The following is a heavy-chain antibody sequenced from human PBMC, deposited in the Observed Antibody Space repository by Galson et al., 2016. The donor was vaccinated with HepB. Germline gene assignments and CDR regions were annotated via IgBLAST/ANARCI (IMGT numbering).Heavy chain of an antibody. CDR1: GYSFTKYW. V-gene: IGHV5-51*01. CDR3: ARREDTYWYFDL. D-gene: IGHD1-26*01. CDR2: ISPSDSDS. J-gene: IGHJ2*01. Sequence: QSGAEVKKPGESLKISCKGSGYSFTKYWIGWVRQMPGKGLEWMGAISPSDSDSTYSPSFRGQVTISADKSITTAYLQWSSLKASDSAIYYCARREDTYWYFDLWGRGTLVTVSS.